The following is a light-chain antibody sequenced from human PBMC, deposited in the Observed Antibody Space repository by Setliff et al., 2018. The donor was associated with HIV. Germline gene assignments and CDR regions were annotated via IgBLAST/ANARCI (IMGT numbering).Light chain of an antibody. CDR2: EVR. CDR3: SSYASTNTLP. CDR1: SSDVGGYNY. J-gene: IGLJ1*01. Sequence: SALTQPASVSGSPGQSITISCTGTSSDVGGYNYVSWYQQHPGKAPKLIIYEVRNRPSGISNRFSGSKSGNTASLTISGLQAEDEADYYCSSYASTNTLPFGTGTKVTVL. V-gene: IGLV2-14*01.